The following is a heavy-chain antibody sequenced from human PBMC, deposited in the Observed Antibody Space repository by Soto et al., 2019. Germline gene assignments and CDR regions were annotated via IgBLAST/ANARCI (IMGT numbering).Heavy chain of an antibody. V-gene: IGHV1-69*06. CDR1: GGTLRNFA. J-gene: IGHJ6*01. D-gene: IGHD2-2*01. CDR2: IIFIFDTR. Sequence: QLQLAQSGAQVREPGSSVRVSCKASGGTLRNFAVSWVRQAPGQGLEWMGGIIFIFDTRNYAEKFQGRVTIAADISSKSAYMELSGLRSDDTAVYYCAKRYCSTNNCLEHFYYYGMDVWGQGTTVTVLS. CDR3: AKRYCSTNNCLEHFYYYGMDV.